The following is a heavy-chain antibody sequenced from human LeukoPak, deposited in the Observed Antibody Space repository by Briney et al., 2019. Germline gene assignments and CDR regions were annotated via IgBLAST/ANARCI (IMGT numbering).Heavy chain of an antibody. CDR2: IKQDGSEK. J-gene: IGHJ4*02. D-gene: IGHD4-17*01. Sequence: GGSLRLSCAASGFTFSNYWMNWVRQAPGKGLEWVANIKQDGSEKYYVDSVKGRFTISRDNAKNSLYLQMNSLRVEDTAVYYCAREIYGNPDYWGQRTLVTVSS. V-gene: IGHV3-7*01. CDR3: AREIYGNPDY. CDR1: GFTFSNYW.